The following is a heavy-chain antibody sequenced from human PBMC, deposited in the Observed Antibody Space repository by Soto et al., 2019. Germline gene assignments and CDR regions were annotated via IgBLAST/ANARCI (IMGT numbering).Heavy chain of an antibody. V-gene: IGHV3-21*04. CDR2: SSNSGTFT. Sequence: GGSLRLSCAASGFTFSSYGMHWFRQAPGKGLEWVSFSSNSGTFTKYADSVKGRFTISRDNAKNSLYLQINSLRGEDTAIYFCARSGDNYNVLDYWGPGTPVTVSS. CDR3: ARSGDNYNVLDY. D-gene: IGHD3-10*02. CDR1: GFTFSSYG. J-gene: IGHJ4*02.